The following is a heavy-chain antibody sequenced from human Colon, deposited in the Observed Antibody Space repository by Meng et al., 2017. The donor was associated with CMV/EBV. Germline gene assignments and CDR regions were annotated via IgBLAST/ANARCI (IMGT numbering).Heavy chain of an antibody. Sequence: QVLLVQSGVEVKQPGTSVNLACKASGYTFTGYWMHWVRQAPGQGLEWMGRIKPSTGDTNYAQNFQGRVTVTRDTSISTVYMEVNSLTSDDTAVYYCTREGFDYWGQGALVTVSS. CDR3: TREGFDY. CDR2: IKPSTGDT. J-gene: IGHJ4*02. V-gene: IGHV1-2*06. CDR1: GYTFTGYW.